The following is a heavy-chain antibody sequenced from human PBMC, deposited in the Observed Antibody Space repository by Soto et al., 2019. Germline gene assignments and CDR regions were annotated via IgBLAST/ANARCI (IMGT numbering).Heavy chain of an antibody. J-gene: IGHJ6*02. V-gene: IGHV3-21*01. D-gene: IGHD3-10*01. CDR3: ARGRRVRGVTGPPPQKNYYSGMDV. CDR1: GFTFSSYS. CDR2: ISSSSSYI. Sequence: EVQLVESGGGLVKPGGSLRLSCAASGFTFSSYSMNWVRQAPGKGLEWVSSISSSSSYIYYADSVKGRFTISRDNAKNSLYLQMNSLRAEDTAVYYCARGRRVRGVTGPPPQKNYYSGMDVWGQGTTVTVSS.